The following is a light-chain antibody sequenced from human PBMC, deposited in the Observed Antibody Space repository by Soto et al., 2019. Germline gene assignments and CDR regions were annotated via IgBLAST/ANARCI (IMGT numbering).Light chain of an antibody. CDR1: ISDVGGYNY. V-gene: IGLV2-14*01. CDR3: SSYTSSSTLV. Sequence: QSVLTQPASVSGSPGQSITISCTGTISDVGGYNYVSWYQQHPGKAPKLMIYDVSNRPSGVSNRFSGSKSGNTASLTISGLQAEDEADYYCSSYTSSSTLVFGTGTKLTVL. J-gene: IGLJ1*01. CDR2: DVS.